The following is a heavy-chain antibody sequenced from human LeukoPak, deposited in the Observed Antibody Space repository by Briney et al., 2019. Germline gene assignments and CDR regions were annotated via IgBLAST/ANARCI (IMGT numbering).Heavy chain of an antibody. V-gene: IGHV3-21*01. CDR2: ISSISSYI. CDR3: ARDFGTGGP. D-gene: IGHD3-16*01. CDR1: GFIFSSYT. Sequence: GGSLRLSCAASGFIFSSYTMDWVRQAPGKGLEWVSSISSISSYIYYADSVKGRFTISRDNAKNSLYLQMNSLRAEDTAVYYCARDFGTGGPWGQGTLVTVSS. J-gene: IGHJ5*02.